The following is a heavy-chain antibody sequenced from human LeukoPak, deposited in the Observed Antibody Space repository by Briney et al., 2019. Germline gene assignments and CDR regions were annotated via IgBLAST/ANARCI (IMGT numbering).Heavy chain of an antibody. CDR1: GGSFSGYY. CDR2: INHSGST. CDR3: ARGPNYDFWSGYYAG. V-gene: IGHV4-34*01. Sequence: SETLSLTCAVYGGSFSGYYWSWIRQPPGKGLEWIGEINHSGSTNYNPSLKSRVTISVATSKNQFSLKLSSVTAADTAVYYCARGPNYDFWSGYYAGGGQGTLVTVSS. D-gene: IGHD3-3*01. J-gene: IGHJ4*02.